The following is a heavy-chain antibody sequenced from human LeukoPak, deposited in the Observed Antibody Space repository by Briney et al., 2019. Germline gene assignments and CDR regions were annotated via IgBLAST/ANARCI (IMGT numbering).Heavy chain of an antibody. CDR3: ARDRTPFDI. CDR1: GFTFSNAW. V-gene: IGHV3-11*01. Sequence: PGGSLRLSCAASGFTFSNAWMSWVRRAPGKGLEWVSYISSSGSTIYYADSVKGRFTISRDNAKNSLYLQMNSLRAEDTAVYYCARDRTPFDIWGQGTMVTVSS. J-gene: IGHJ3*02. CDR2: ISSSGSTI. D-gene: IGHD2-15*01.